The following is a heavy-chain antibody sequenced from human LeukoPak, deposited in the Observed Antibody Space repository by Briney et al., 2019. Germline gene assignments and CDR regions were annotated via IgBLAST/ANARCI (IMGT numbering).Heavy chain of an antibody. Sequence: SETLSLTCAVYGGSFSGYYWSWIRQPPGKGLEWIGEINHSGSTNYNPSLKSRVTISVDTPKNQFSLKLSSVTAADTAVYYCARGVGYDSSGYYYVFDYWGQGTLVTVSS. CDR2: INHSGST. CDR1: GGSFSGYY. D-gene: IGHD3-22*01. CDR3: ARGVGYDSSGYYYVFDY. V-gene: IGHV4-34*01. J-gene: IGHJ4*02.